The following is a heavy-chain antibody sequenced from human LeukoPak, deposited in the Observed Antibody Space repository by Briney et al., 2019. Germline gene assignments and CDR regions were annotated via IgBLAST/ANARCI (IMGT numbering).Heavy chain of an antibody. V-gene: IGHV4-34*01. Sequence: SETLSLTCAVYGGSFSGYYWSWIRQPPGKGLEWIGEINHSGSTNYNPSLKSRVTISVDTSKDQLSLKLSSVTAADTAVYYCARGKRGVRGVPYYYYYYMDVWGKGTTVTVSS. J-gene: IGHJ6*03. D-gene: IGHD3-10*01. CDR1: GGSFSGYY. CDR2: INHSGST. CDR3: ARGKRGVRGVPYYYYYYMDV.